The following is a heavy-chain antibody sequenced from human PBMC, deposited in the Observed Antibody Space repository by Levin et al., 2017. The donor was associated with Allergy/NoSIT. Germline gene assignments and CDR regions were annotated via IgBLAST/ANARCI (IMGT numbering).Heavy chain of an antibody. CDR2: ISGSGGST. Sequence: GGSLRLSCAASGFTFSSYAMSWVRQAPGKGLEWVSAISGSGGSTYYADSVKGRFTISRDNSKNTLYLQMNSLRAEDTAVYYCAKGEGSSWTIPYDYYGMDGWGQGTTVTVSS. CDR3: AKGEGSSWTIPYDYYGMDG. V-gene: IGHV3-23*01. CDR1: GFTFSSYA. D-gene: IGHD6-13*01. J-gene: IGHJ6*02.